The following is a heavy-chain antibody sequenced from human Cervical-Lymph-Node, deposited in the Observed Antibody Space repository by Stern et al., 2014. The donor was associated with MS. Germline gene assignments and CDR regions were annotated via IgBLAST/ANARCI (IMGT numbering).Heavy chain of an antibody. CDR1: GGSISDYY. J-gene: IGHJ5*02. CDR3: ARVQYGSRKNWFDP. D-gene: IGHD2-15*01. V-gene: IGHV4-59*01. CDR2: IYYSGNT. Sequence: QLQLQESGPGLVEPSETLSLTCTVSGGSISDYYWSWIRQPPGKGLEWIGHIYYSGNTDYNPYLKSRVTISVDTSKNQFSLKLGSVTAADTAVYYCARVQYGSRKNWFDPWGQGTLVTVSS.